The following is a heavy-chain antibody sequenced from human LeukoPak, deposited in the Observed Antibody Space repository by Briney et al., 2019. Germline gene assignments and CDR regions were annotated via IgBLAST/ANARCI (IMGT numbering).Heavy chain of an antibody. D-gene: IGHD2-2*01. CDR1: GFTFDDYA. CDR3: AKGPGSDY. Sequence: PGGSLRLSCAASGFTFDDYAMHWVRQDPGKGLEWVSGISWNSGSIGYADSVKGRFTISRDNAKNSLYLQMNSLRAEDTALYYCAKGPGSDYWGQGTLVTVSS. CDR2: ISWNSGSI. J-gene: IGHJ4*02. V-gene: IGHV3-9*01.